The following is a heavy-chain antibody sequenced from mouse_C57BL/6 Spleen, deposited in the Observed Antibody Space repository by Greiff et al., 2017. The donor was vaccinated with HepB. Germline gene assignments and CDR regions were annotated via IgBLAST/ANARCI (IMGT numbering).Heavy chain of an antibody. D-gene: IGHD2-1*01. CDR2: ISYDGSN. V-gene: IGHV3-6*01. J-gene: IGHJ2*01. CDR1: GYSITSGYY. CDR3: ARDYGNFHFDY. Sequence: DVQLQESGPGLVKPSQSLSLTCSVTGYSITSGYYWNWIRQFPGNKLEWMGYISYDGSNNYNPSLKNRISITRDTSKNQFFLKLNSVTTEDTATYYCARDYGNFHFDYWGQGTTLTVSS.